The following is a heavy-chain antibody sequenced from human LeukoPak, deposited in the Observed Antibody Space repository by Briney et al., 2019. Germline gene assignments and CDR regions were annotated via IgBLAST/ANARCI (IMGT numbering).Heavy chain of an antibody. Sequence: PGGSLRLSCAASGFIFRNYAISWVRQAPGKGLEWVSTISGGGSSTYYADSVKGRFTISRDDSKNTLYLQMNSLRAEDTAVYYCAKVQLGIGVDYWGQGTLVTVSS. J-gene: IGHJ4*02. CDR3: AKVQLGIGVDY. V-gene: IGHV3-23*01. CDR1: GFIFRNYA. D-gene: IGHD7-27*01. CDR2: ISGGGSST.